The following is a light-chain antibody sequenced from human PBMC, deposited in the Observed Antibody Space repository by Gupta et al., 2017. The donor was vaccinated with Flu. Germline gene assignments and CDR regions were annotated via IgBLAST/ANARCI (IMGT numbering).Light chain of an antibody. Sequence: ETATLSCRASHSVSRYLSWYQQKPSQAPRLLIYDASVRATGIPARFSGGGSGTDFTLTISSLEPEDFAIYYCQQRSNRPPYTFGQGTKL. CDR3: QQRSNRPPYT. CDR2: DAS. CDR1: HSVSRY. V-gene: IGKV3-11*01. J-gene: IGKJ2*01.